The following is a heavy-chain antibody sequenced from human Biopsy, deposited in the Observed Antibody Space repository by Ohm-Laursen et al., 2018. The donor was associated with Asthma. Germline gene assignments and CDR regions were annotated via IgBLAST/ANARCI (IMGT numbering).Heavy chain of an antibody. J-gene: IGHJ5*02. CDR3: ALSQDSGFDDHAPSWFDP. Sequence: PTQTLPLTCSFSGFSLRTPGVGVGWIRQSPGTALEWLALIYWDDYNLFRPSLKRRLTITKDPSKNQVVLTMTKMDPADSGTYYCALSQDSGFDDHAPSWFDPWGQGTLVTVSS. D-gene: IGHD3-9*01. V-gene: IGHV2-5*02. CDR2: IYWDDYN. CDR1: GFSLRTPGVG.